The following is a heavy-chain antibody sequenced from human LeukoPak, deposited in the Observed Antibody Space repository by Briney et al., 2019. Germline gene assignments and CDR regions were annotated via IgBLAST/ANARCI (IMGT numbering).Heavy chain of an antibody. CDR1: GVAFSSYS. V-gene: IGHV3-21*01. D-gene: IGHD2-15*01. CDR3: AGVVAATSDLDYYGLDV. Sequence: GGSLTLSCAASGVAFSSYSMNWVRQAPGKGLEGVASISSSSDYIYYADSVKGRFTISRDNAKNSVYLQMNSLRAEDTAVYYCAGVVAATSDLDYYGLDVWGQGTRSPSPQ. CDR2: ISSSSDYI. J-gene: IGHJ6*01.